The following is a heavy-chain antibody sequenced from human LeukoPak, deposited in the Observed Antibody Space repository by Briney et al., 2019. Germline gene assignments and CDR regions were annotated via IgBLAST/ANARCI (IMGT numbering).Heavy chain of an antibody. CDR1: GFTFSTYA. V-gene: IGHV3-48*03. J-gene: IGHJ4*02. CDR3: ARSRFSSYYDILTGYFDY. Sequence: PGGSLRLSCAASGFTFSTYAMNWVRQAPGKGLEWVSYITSSGSALHYADSVKGRFTISRDSAKNSLYLQMSSLRAEDTAVYYCARSRFSSYYDILTGYFDYWGQGTLVTVSS. CDR2: ITSSGSAL. D-gene: IGHD3-9*01.